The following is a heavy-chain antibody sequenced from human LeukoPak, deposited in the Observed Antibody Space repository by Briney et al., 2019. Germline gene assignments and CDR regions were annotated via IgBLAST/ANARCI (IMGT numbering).Heavy chain of an antibody. D-gene: IGHD1-26*01. J-gene: IGHJ4*02. Sequence: AGGSLRLSCAASGFTFSSYGMHWVRQAPGKGLEWVAFIRYDGSNKYYAASVEGRFTISRDNSKNTLYLQMNSLRAEDTAVYYCAKDLVGGYFDSWGQGTLVTVSS. CDR3: AKDLVGGYFDS. V-gene: IGHV3-30*02. CDR1: GFTFSSYG. CDR2: IRYDGSNK.